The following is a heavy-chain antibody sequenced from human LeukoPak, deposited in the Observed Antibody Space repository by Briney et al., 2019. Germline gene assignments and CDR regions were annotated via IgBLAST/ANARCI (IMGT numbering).Heavy chain of an antibody. CDR2: VDHTGST. V-gene: IGHV4-59*01. CDR1: DDSITMYY. Sequence: SETLSLTCTVSDDSITMYYWTWIRQPPGKGLKGSGYVDHTGSTKFNPSLNGRVSISRDTSNNFFSLRLRSVTAADTAVYFCARGRVSSSTWYSTYYYFFYMDFWGKGTTVTVSS. D-gene: IGHD4-11*01. CDR3: ARGRVSSSTWYSTYYYFFYMDF. J-gene: IGHJ6*03.